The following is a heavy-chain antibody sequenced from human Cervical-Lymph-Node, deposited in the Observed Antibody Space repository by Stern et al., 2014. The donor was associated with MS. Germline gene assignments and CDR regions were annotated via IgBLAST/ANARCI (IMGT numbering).Heavy chain of an antibody. J-gene: IGHJ6*02. Sequence: VPLVESGAEVKKPGSSVKISCKASGGTFSVYAINWLRQAPGQGLEWMGGIIPVLGTANYAQKFQGRVTITADESTRTTAMQLSSLRSNDTAVYYCARDGRHSYTYALDVWGQGTTVTVSS. CDR3: ARDGRHSYTYALDV. CDR1: GGTFSVYA. V-gene: IGHV1-69*01. CDR2: IIPVLGTA. D-gene: IGHD2-2*02.